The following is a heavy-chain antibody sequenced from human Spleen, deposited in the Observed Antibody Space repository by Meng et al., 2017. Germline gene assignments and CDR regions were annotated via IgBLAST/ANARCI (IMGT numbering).Heavy chain of an antibody. CDR2: INSDGSST. V-gene: IGHV3-74*01. Sequence: VQLVQSGGGVVQPGGSLRLSCAASGFTVSSFWVHWVRQPPGKGLVWVSRINSDGSSTSYADSVKARFTISRDTPKNTMYLHMNSLRVEDTAVYYCAREVGGSRKFDYWGQGTLVTVSS. CDR1: GFTVSSFW. J-gene: IGHJ4*02. CDR3: AREVGGSRKFDY. D-gene: IGHD2-15*01.